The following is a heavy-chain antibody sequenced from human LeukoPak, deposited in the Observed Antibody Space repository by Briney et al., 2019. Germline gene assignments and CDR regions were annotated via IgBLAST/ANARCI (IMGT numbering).Heavy chain of an antibody. V-gene: IGHV1-69*04. CDR3: AYVRGRRDGYIEFDY. J-gene: IGHJ4*02. CDR1: RGTLSSYA. Sequence: VSCEASRGTLSSYAISWVRQAPGPGLEWMGRNIPILAIQNYAQKFQGRVTITADNSPTTAYMELSSLSSEDTAVYYRAYVRGRRDGYIEFDYWAQRTLVTLSS. CDR2: NIPILAIQ. D-gene: IGHD5-24*01.